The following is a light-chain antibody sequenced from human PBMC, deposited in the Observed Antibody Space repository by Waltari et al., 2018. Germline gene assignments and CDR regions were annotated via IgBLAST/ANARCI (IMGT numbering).Light chain of an antibody. Sequence: QSVLTQPPSVSAAPGQRVTISCSGGHSNIGTNYVPWYRQFPGTAPKLLIYEDSERPSGVPGRFSGSKSGTSATLDITGLQAGDEADYYCGTWDSSLSGAVFGGGTHLTVL. CDR3: GTWDSSLSGAV. CDR1: HSNIGTNY. J-gene: IGLJ7*01. V-gene: IGLV1-51*02. CDR2: EDS.